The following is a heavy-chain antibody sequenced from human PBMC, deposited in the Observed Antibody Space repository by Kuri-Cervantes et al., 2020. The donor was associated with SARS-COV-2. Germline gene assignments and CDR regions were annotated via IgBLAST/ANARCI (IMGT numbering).Heavy chain of an antibody. Sequence: GGSLRLSCAASGFTFSSYAMHWVRQAPGKGLEWVAVISYDGSNKYYADSVKGRFTISRDNSKNIVYMQMNSLRAEDTAVYYCAETPFPWGEGSEMWGQGTTVTVSS. V-gene: IGHV3-30-3*01. CDR3: AETPFPWGEGSEM. CDR1: GFTFSSYA. D-gene: IGHD3-16*01. J-gene: IGHJ6*02. CDR2: ISYDGSNK.